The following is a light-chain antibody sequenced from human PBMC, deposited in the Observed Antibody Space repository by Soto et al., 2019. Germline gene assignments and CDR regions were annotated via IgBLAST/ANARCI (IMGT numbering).Light chain of an antibody. CDR1: NSDVGAYNY. V-gene: IGLV2-14*01. J-gene: IGLJ3*02. CDR3: SSYAGDSAWV. CDR2: DVS. Sequence: QSALTQPASVSGSPGQSITISCTGTNSDVGAYNYVSWYRQHPGKAPKLMIYDVSNRPSGVSNRFSGSKSGNTASLTISGLQAEDEADYYCSSYAGDSAWVFGGGTKVTVL.